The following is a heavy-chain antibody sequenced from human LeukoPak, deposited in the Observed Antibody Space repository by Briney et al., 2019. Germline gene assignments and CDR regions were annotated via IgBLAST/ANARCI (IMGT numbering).Heavy chain of an antibody. J-gene: IGHJ6*02. CDR2: ISSSGSTI. Sequence: GGSLRLSCAASGFTFSDYYMSWIRQAPGEGLEWVSYISSSGSTIYYADSVKGRFTISRDNAKNSLYLQMNSLRAKDTAVYYCARFRGYSGSYPPYYYYGMDVWGQGTTVTVSS. V-gene: IGHV3-11*01. D-gene: IGHD3-10*01. CDR3: ARFRGYSGSYPPYYYYGMDV. CDR1: GFTFSDYY.